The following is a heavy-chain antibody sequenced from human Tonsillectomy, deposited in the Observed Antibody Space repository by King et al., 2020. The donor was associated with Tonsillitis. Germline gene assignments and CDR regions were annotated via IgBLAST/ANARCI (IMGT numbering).Heavy chain of an antibody. CDR1: GFTVRSNY. J-gene: IGHJ6*03. Sequence: VQLVESGEGLVQPGGSLRLSCAASGFTVRSNYMSWVRQAPGKGLEWVSVIYSDGSTYYADSVKGRFTISRDNSKNTLYLQMNSLRAEDTAVYYCARESMVRGVTAYYNYYYMDVWGKGTTVTVSS. D-gene: IGHD3-10*01. CDR3: ARESMVRGVTAYYNYYYMDV. CDR2: IYSDGST. V-gene: IGHV3-66*01.